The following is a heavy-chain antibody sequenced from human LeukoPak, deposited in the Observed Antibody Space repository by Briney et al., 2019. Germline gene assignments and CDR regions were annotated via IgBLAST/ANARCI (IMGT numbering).Heavy chain of an antibody. CDR3: ARRWGFGVVINTYFDY. CDR1: GGSISSSSYY. D-gene: IGHD3-3*01. V-gene: IGHV4-39*07. J-gene: IGHJ4*02. CDR2: IYYSGST. Sequence: SETLSLTCTVSGGSISSSSYYWGWIRQPPGQGLGWIGRIYYSGSTYYNPSLKSRVTISVDTSKNQFSLKLSSVTAADTAVYYCARRWGFGVVINTYFDYWGQGTLVTVSS.